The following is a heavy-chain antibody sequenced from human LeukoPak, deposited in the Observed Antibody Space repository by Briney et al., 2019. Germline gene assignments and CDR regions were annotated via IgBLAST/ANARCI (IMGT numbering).Heavy chain of an antibody. CDR2: IIPIFGTA. D-gene: IGHD3-22*01. V-gene: IGHV1-69*05. CDR3: ARDYYDSSGYYTTQIFFDY. Sequence: ASVKVSCKASGGTLSSYAISWVRQAPGQGLEWMGRIIPIFGTANYAQKFQGRVTITTDESTSTAYMELSSLRSEDTAVYYCARDYYDSSGYYTTQIFFDYWGQGTLVTVSS. CDR1: GGTLSSYA. J-gene: IGHJ4*02.